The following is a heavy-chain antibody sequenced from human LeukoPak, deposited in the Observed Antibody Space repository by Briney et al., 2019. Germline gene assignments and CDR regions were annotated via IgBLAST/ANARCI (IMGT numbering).Heavy chain of an antibody. Sequence: VASVKVSCKASGYTFTSYGISWVRQAPGQGLEWMGWISAYNGNTNYAQKPRGRVTMTTDTSTSTAYMELRSLRSDDTAVYYCARDGRYGGVYDYWGQGTLVTVSS. CDR3: ARDGRYGGVYDY. J-gene: IGHJ4*02. CDR2: ISAYNGNT. V-gene: IGHV1-18*01. CDR1: GYTFTSYG. D-gene: IGHD3-3*01.